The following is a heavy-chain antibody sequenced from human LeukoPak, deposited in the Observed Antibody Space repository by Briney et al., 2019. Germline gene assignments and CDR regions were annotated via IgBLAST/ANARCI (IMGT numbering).Heavy chain of an antibody. CDR1: GFTVSSSY. V-gene: IGHV3-53*01. CDR2: IYSGGST. J-gene: IGHJ4*02. D-gene: IGHD1-26*01. Sequence: GGSLRLSCAASGFTVSSSYMSWVRQAPGKGLEWVSVIYSGGSTYYADSVKGRFTISRDNSKNTLYLQMNSLRAEDTAVYYCARESRYSGSYSLDYWGQGTLVTVSS. CDR3: ARESRYSGSYSLDY.